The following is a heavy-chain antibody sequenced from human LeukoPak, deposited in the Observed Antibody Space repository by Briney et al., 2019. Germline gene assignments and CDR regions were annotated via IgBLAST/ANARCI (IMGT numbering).Heavy chain of an antibody. CDR3: ARPLQDIVVVVAATFDAFDI. D-gene: IGHD2-15*01. V-gene: IGHV1-8*01. CDR1: GYTFISYD. J-gene: IGHJ3*02. CDR2: MNPNSGNT. Sequence: GASVKVSCKASGYTFISYDINWVRQATGQGLERMGWMNPNSGNTGYAQKFQGRVTMTRNTSISTAYMELSSLRSEDTAVYYCARPLQDIVVVVAATFDAFDIWGQGTMVTVSS.